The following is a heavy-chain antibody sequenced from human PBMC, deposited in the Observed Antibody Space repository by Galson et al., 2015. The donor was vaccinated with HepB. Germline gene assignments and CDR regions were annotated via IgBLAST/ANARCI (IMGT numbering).Heavy chain of an antibody. V-gene: IGHV1-46*01. Sequence: SVKVSCKASGYTFTSYYMHWVRQAPGQGLEWMGIINPSGGSTSYAQKFQGRVTMTRDTSTGTVYMELSSLRSEDTAVYYCARDWAQDYSSSWYPQPHFQHWGQGTLVTVSS. CDR3: ARDWAQDYSSSWYPQPHFQH. D-gene: IGHD6-13*01. CDR2: INPSGGST. CDR1: GYTFTSYY. J-gene: IGHJ1*01.